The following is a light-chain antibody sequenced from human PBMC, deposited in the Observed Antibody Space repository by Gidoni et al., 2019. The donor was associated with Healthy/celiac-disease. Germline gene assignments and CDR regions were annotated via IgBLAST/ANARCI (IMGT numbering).Light chain of an antibody. J-gene: IGKJ4*01. CDR1: QGMSNY. Sequence: DIQMTQSPSSLSASVGDRVTLTCLAPQGMSNYLAWDQQKPGKVTKLLIYAASTLQSGVPSRCSGSGAGTYFTLTISRLQPEDVATYYCQKYNSAPLTFGGGTKVEIK. CDR2: AAS. CDR3: QKYNSAPLT. V-gene: IGKV1-27*01.